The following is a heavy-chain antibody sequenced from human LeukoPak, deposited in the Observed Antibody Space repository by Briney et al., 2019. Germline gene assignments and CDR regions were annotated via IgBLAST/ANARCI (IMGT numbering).Heavy chain of an antibody. CDR3: ARDRIQGGMDV. CDR1: GFTFSSYD. J-gene: IGHJ6*04. D-gene: IGHD5-18*01. CDR2: IGTAGDP. V-gene: IGHV3-13*05. Sequence: PGGSLRLSCAASGFTFSSYDMHWVRQATGKGLEWVSAIGTAGDPYYPGSVKGRFTISRENAKNPLYLQMNSLRAGDTAVYYCARDRIQGGMDVWGKGTTVTVFS.